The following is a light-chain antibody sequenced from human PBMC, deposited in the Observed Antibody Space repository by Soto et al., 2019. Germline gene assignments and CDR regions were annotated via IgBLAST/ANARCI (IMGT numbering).Light chain of an antibody. CDR3: QLYLSWPPWL. CDR2: GAS. V-gene: IGKV3-15*01. Sequence: EIVMTQSPATLSVSPGERATLSCRASQSISSNLAWYQQKPGQAPRLLIYGASTRATGFPARFSGSPSGTEFTLTIISLQSEDVAVYYCQLYLSWPPWLFGQGTKVEIK. J-gene: IGKJ1*01. CDR1: QSISSN.